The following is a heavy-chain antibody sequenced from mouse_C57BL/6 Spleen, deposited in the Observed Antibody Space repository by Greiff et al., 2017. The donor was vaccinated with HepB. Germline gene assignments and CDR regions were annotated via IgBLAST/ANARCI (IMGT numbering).Heavy chain of an antibody. D-gene: IGHD2-3*01. J-gene: IGHJ2*01. V-gene: IGHV1-55*01. CDR2: IYPGSGST. Sequence: QVQLKQPGAELVKPGASVKMSCKASGYTFTSYWITWVKQRPGQGLEWIGDIYPGSGSTNYNEKFKSKATLTVDTSSSTAYMQLSSLTSEDSAVYYCAREKGGYYPAYYFDYWGQGTTLTVSS. CDR3: AREKGGYYPAYYFDY. CDR1: GYTFTSYW.